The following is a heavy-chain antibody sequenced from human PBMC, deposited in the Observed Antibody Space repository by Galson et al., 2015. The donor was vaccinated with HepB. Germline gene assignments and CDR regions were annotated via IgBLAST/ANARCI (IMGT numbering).Heavy chain of an antibody. Sequence: SVKVSCKASGYTFTSYAMHWVRQAPGQRLEWMGWINAGNGNTKYSQKFQGRVTITRDTSASTAYMELSSLRSEDTAVYYCARDGGIAVAGTGWFDPWGQGTLVTVSS. CDR3: ARDGGIAVAGTGWFDP. J-gene: IGHJ5*02. CDR1: GYTFTSYA. D-gene: IGHD6-19*01. CDR2: INAGNGNT. V-gene: IGHV1-3*01.